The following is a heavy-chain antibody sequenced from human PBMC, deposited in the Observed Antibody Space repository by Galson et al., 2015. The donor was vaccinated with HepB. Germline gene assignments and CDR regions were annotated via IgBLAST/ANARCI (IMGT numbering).Heavy chain of an antibody. J-gene: IGHJ6*03. CDR1: GFTFSTFT. CDR3: ARAPDDYSDGWYNYYYMDV. V-gene: IGHV3-48*01. D-gene: IGHD6-19*01. Sequence: SLRLSCAASGFTFSTFTMNWVRQAPGKGLEWVSYISSSSSTIHYADSVKGRFTISRANAKNSLFLQMNSLRAEDTAVYYCARAPDDYSDGWYNYYYMDVWGKGTTVTVSS. CDR2: ISSSSSTI.